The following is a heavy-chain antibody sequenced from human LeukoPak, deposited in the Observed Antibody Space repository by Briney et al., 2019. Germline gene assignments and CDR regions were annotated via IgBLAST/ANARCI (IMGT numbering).Heavy chain of an antibody. J-gene: IGHJ3*02. Sequence: SETLSLTCTVSGGSISSNYWSWIRQPPGKGLEWVGYISYNGSTNYHPSLKSRVTISVDTSKNQFSLKLSSVTAADTAVYYCARAPYYYDSSGYGDAFDIWGQGTMVTVSS. V-gene: IGHV4-59*01. CDR1: GGSISSNY. CDR3: ARAPYYYDSSGYGDAFDI. CDR2: ISYNGST. D-gene: IGHD3-22*01.